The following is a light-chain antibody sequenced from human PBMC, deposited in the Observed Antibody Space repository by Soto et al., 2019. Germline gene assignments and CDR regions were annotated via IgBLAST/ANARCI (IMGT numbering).Light chain of an antibody. J-gene: IGKJ2*03. V-gene: IGKV1-5*03. CDR3: QQYISHWFYS. CDR2: LAS. Sequence: DIQMTQFPSTLSASVGDAVTITCRASQSIQSFLAWYQQKPGKAPKLLIYLASRLESGVPSRFSGSGSGTEFTLTISSLQPDDFAIYFCQQYISHWFYSFGQGTKVDIK. CDR1: QSIQSF.